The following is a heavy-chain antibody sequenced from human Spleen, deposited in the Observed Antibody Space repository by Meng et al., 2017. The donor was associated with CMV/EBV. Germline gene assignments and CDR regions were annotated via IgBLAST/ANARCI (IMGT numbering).Heavy chain of an antibody. CDR1: GGSMSSGNYY. CDR3: ASFDHIPRRNYFDY. V-gene: IGHV4-30-4*01. J-gene: IGHJ4*02. CDR2: IHHSGSA. D-gene: IGHD2-21*01. Sequence: VRLQESGPGLVGPSQTLSLTCTVSGGSMSSGNYYWSWIRQPPGKGLEWIGYIHHSGSAYYNPSLKSRVSISVDTSKNQFSLNLNSMTAADTAVYYCASFDHIPRRNYFDYWGQGTLVTVSS.